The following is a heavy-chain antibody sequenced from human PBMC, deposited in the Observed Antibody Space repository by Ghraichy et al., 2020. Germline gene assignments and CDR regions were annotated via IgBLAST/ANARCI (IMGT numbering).Heavy chain of an antibody. CDR1: GYTFTSYD. D-gene: IGHD5-18*01. J-gene: IGHJ6*02. Sequence: ASVKVSCKASGYTFTSYDINWVRQATGQGLEWMGWMNPNSGNTGYAQKFQGRVTMTRNTSISTAYMELSSLRSEDTAVYYCASLFGSMRYSYGYYYYGMDVWGQGTTVTVSS. V-gene: IGHV1-8*01. CDR3: ASLFGSMRYSYGYYYYGMDV. CDR2: MNPNSGNT.